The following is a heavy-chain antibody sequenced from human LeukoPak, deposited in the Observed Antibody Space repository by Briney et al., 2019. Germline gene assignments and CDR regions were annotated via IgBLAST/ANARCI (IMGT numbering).Heavy chain of an antibody. CDR3: AGHFCRDQIVLMVYAPYYFDY. V-gene: IGHV4-39*01. CDR1: GGSISSSSYY. Sequence: PSETLSLTCTVSGGSISSSSYYWGWIRQPPGTGLEWIGSIYYSGSTYYNPSLKSRVTISVDTSKNQFSLKLSSVTAADTAVYYCAGHFCRDQIVLMVYAPYYFDYWGQGTLVTVSS. J-gene: IGHJ4*02. CDR2: IYYSGST. D-gene: IGHD2-8*01.